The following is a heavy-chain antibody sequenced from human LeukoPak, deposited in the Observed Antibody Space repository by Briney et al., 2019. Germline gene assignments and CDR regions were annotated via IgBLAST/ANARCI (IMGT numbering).Heavy chain of an antibody. Sequence: GGSLRLSCAASGFTFSNYAMSWVRQAPGKRLEWVAGISGTGGSTHYADSVKGRFSISRDNAKNTLYLQMNSLRVEDTAVYYCARGRPHGNDYWGQGTLVTVSS. V-gene: IGHV3-23*01. CDR1: GFTFSNYA. J-gene: IGHJ4*02. CDR2: ISGTGGST. D-gene: IGHD5-24*01. CDR3: ARGRPHGNDY.